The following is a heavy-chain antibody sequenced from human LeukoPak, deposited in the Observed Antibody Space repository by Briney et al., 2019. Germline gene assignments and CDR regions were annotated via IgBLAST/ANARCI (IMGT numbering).Heavy chain of an antibody. D-gene: IGHD3-22*01. J-gene: IGHJ4*02. Sequence: SVKVSCKASGYTFTGYYMHWVRQAPGQGLEWMGWINPNSGGTNYAQKFQGRVTMTRDTSISTAYMELSRLRSDDTAVYYCARASYYYDSSGYPGYYFDYWGQGTLVTVSS. CDR2: INPNSGGT. CDR1: GYTFTGYY. V-gene: IGHV1-2*02. CDR3: ARASYYYDSSGYPGYYFDY.